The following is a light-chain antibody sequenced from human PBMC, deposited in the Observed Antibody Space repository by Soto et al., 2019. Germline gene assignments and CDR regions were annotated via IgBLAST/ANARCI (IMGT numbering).Light chain of an antibody. CDR2: DAS. Sequence: TKSPSPLSAYVGDRVTITCRASQSISSWLAWYQQKPGKAPKLLIYDASNLETGVPSRFSGSGSGTDFTFTISSLQPEDIATYYCQQYDNLPITFGQGTRLDIK. CDR3: QQYDNLPIT. CDR1: QSISSW. V-gene: IGKV1-33*01. J-gene: IGKJ5*01.